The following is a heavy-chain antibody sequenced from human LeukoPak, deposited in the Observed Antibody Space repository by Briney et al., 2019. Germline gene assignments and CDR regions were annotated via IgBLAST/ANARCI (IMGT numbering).Heavy chain of an antibody. Sequence: SETLSLTCAVYGGSFSGYYWSWIRQPPGKGLEWIGEINHSGSTNYNPSLKSRVTISVDTSKNQFSLKLSSVTAADTAVYYCARARTIFGVVIIPDYFDFWGQGTLVTVSS. CDR3: ARARTIFGVVIIPDYFDF. V-gene: IGHV4-34*01. CDR1: GGSFSGYY. D-gene: IGHD3-3*01. J-gene: IGHJ4*02. CDR2: INHSGST.